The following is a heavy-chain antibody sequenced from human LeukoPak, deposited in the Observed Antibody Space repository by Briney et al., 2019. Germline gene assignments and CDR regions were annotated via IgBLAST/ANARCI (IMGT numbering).Heavy chain of an antibody. CDR3: ARDSETETGWYYYGMDV. V-gene: IGHV3-53*01. J-gene: IGHJ6*02. Sequence: PGGSLRLSCAASGFTVSRNYMNWVRQAPGKGLEWVSVIYSGGSTYYADSVKGRFTITRDNSKNTVYLQMNSLRAEDTAVYYWARDSETETGWYYYGMDVWGQGTTVTVSS. CDR1: GFTVSRNY. CDR2: IYSGGST. D-gene: IGHD1-1*01.